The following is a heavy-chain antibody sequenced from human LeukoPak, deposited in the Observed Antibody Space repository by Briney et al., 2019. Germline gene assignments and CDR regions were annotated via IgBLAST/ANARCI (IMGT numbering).Heavy chain of an antibody. CDR3: ATSDGGFDP. Sequence: SQTLSLTCSVSGGFISGHYWSWMRQPPGKGLEWIGYIYSSGSTNYNPSLRSRVTISLDTSKNQFSLILSSVTAADTAVYYCATSDGGFDPWGQGTLVTVSS. D-gene: IGHD2-21*02. CDR1: GGFISGHY. CDR2: IYSSGST. J-gene: IGHJ5*02. V-gene: IGHV4-59*11.